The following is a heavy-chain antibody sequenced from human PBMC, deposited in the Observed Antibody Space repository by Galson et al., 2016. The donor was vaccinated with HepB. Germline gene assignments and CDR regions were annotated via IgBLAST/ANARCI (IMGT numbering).Heavy chain of an antibody. CDR2: VSDDGSNK. D-gene: IGHD3/OR15-3a*01. J-gene: IGHJ4*02. CDR1: GFSFTTST. CDR3: ARDDFWTGPPSASFSFDY. Sequence: LRLSCAVSGFSFTTSTMNWVRQAPGKGLEWVAVVSDDGSNKYYADSVKGRFTISRDNSKNTLYLQMNSLRAEDTAVFYCARDDFWTGPPSASFSFDYWGQGTLVTVSS. V-gene: IGHV3-30-3*01.